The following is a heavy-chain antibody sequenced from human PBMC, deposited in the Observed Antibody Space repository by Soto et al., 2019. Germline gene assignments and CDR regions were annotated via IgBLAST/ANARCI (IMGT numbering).Heavy chain of an antibody. CDR2: IWYDGSNK. J-gene: IGHJ6*02. CDR1: GFTFSSYG. Sequence: GGSLRLSCAASGFTFSSYGMHWVRQAPGKGLEWVAVIWYDGSNKYYAGSVKGRFTISRDNSKNTLYLQMNSLRAEDTAVYYCARDATYYDFWSGYTLDYGMDVWGQGTTVTVSS. V-gene: IGHV3-33*01. CDR3: ARDATYYDFWSGYTLDYGMDV. D-gene: IGHD3-3*01.